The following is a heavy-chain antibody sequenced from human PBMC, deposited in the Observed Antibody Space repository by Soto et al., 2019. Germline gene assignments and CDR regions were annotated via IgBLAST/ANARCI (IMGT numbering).Heavy chain of an antibody. Sequence: VKVSCKASGGTFSIYAISWVRQAPGQGLEWMGGIIPIFGTANYAQKFQGRVTITADKSTSTAYMELSSLRSEDTAVYYCARVNHKGIYSGYDSGFEYWGQGTLVTVSS. CDR2: IIPIFGTA. CDR1: GGTFSIYA. CDR3: ARVNHKGIYSGYDSGFEY. D-gene: IGHD5-12*01. J-gene: IGHJ4*02. V-gene: IGHV1-69*13.